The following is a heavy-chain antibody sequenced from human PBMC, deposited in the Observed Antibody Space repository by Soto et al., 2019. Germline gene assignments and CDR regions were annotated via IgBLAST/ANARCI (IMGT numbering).Heavy chain of an antibody. D-gene: IGHD3-22*01. V-gene: IGHV4-59*01. CDR2: IYYSGST. CDR1: GGSISSYY. J-gene: IGHJ2*01. Sequence: KASETLSLTCTVSGGSISSYYWSWIRQPPGKGLEWIGYIYYSGSTNYNPSLKSRVTISVDTSKNQFSLKLTSVTAADTAVYYCARDYYYDSSGFYLNYWFFDLWGRGTLVTVSS. CDR3: ARDYYYDSSGFYLNYWFFDL.